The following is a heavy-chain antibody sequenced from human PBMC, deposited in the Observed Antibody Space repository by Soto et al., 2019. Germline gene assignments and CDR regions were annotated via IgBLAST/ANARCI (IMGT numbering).Heavy chain of an antibody. V-gene: IGHV3-23*01. CDR2: ISGSGGST. CDR3: AKDVGYDFWSGYYGGYYFDY. J-gene: IGHJ4*02. CDR1: GFTFSSYA. D-gene: IGHD3-3*01. Sequence: EVQLLESGGGLVQPGGSLRLSCAASGFTFSSYAMSWVRQAPGKGLEWVSAISGSGGSTYYADSVKGRFTISRDNSKSTLYLQMNSPRDEDTAVYYCAKDVGYDFWSGYYGGYYFDYWGQGTLVTVSS.